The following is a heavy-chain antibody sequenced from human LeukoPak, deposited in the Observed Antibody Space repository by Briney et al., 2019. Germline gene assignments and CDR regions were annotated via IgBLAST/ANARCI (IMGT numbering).Heavy chain of an antibody. Sequence: ASVKVSCKASGYTFTTYNISWVRQAPGQGLEWMGWISGYNGNTKYAQKFQDRVTMTTDTSTYTAYMDLRSLRSDDTAVYYCARQGIPRAFDIWGQGTMVTVSS. CDR3: ARQGIPRAFDI. D-gene: IGHD2-21*01. J-gene: IGHJ3*02. CDR1: GYTFTTYN. CDR2: ISGYNGNT. V-gene: IGHV1-18*01.